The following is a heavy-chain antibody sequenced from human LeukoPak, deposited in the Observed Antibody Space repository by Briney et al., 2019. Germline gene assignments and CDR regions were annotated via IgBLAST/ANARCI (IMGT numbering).Heavy chain of an antibody. CDR1: VRSFSGYY. V-gene: IGHV4-34*01. Sequence: SDTLSLTCALYVRSFSGYYWSWIRQPPGEGLEWIGEINHSGSTNYNPSLKSRVTISVDTSKNQFSLKLSSVTAADTAVYYCAGPPPRSYYYYYYMDVWGKGTTVTVSS. J-gene: IGHJ6*03. CDR2: INHSGST. CDR3: AGPPPRSYYYYYYMDV.